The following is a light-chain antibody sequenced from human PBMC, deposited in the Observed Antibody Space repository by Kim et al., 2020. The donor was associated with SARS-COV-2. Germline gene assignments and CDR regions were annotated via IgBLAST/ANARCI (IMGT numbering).Light chain of an antibody. CDR1: TSIIGTNA. CDR3: LAWDDSLNGVI. Sequence: GQRVTISCSGSTSIIGTNAVNWYQQLPGMAPKLLIYSNDHRPSGVPDRFSGSKSGTSASLAISGLQSEDEADYYCLAWDDSLNGVIFGGGTQLTVL. CDR2: SND. J-gene: IGLJ2*01. V-gene: IGLV1-44*01.